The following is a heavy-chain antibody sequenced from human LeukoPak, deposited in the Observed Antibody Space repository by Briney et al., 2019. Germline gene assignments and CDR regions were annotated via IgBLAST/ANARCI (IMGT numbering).Heavy chain of an antibody. CDR3: ARVGQWLEYHYYYYMDV. CDR1: GGSISSYY. V-gene: IGHV4-59*01. J-gene: IGHJ6*03. CDR2: IYYSGST. Sequence: PSETLSLTCTVSGGSISSYYWSWIRQPPGKGLEWIGYIYYSGSTNYNPSLKSRVTISVDTSKNQFSLKLSSVTAADTAVYYCARVGQWLEYHYYYYMDVWGKGTTVTVSS. D-gene: IGHD6-19*01.